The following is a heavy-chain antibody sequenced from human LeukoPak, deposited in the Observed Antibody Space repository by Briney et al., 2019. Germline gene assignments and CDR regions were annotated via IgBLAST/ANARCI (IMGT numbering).Heavy chain of an antibody. Sequence: SETLSLTCAVYGGSFSGYYWSWIRQPPGKGLEWIGEINHSGSTNYNPSLTSRVTISVDTSKNQFSLKLSSVTAADTAVYYCARRWISPRKDVWGKGTTVTISS. CDR3: ARRWISPRKDV. J-gene: IGHJ6*04. CDR1: GGSFSGYY. CDR2: INHSGST. D-gene: IGHD2-2*03. V-gene: IGHV4-34*01.